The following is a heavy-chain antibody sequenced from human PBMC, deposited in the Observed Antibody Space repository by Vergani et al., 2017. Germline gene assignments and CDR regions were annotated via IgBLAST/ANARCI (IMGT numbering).Heavy chain of an antibody. V-gene: IGHV7-4-1*01. CDR2: IDPTTGNP. D-gene: IGHD6-19*01. CDR1: GYSFNNYA. Sequence: QEHLVPSGSELKTPGASVKVSSKASGYSFNNYAIHWGRQDPGQVLEWMGWIDPTTGNPTYDRAFTGRFVISLDTSISKAYLQIGSLKAEDTAVYFCARSKRGRLAVGATDSWVQGTLLTVSS. J-gene: IGHJ4*02. CDR3: ARSKRGRLAVGATDS.